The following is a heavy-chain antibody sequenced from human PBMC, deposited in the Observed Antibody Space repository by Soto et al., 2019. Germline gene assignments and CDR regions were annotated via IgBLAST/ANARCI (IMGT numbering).Heavy chain of an antibody. CDR2: IYYRGST. CDR1: GGSISSGDYY. D-gene: IGHD2-2*02. V-gene: IGHV4-30-4*01. Sequence: QVQLQESGPGLVKPSQTLSLTCTVSGGSISSGDYYWSWIRQPPGKGLEWIRYIYYRGSTYYNPSLQCRVTIAVNTSINPASLILRHGTAADTAVYYYASTYSGYGSSTSCYNSLNWFDPWGQGTQVSVSS. CDR3: ASTYSGYGSSTSCYNSLNWFDP. J-gene: IGHJ5*02.